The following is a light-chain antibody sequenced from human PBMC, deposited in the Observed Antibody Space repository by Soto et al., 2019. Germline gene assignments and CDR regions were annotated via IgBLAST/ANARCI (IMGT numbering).Light chain of an antibody. J-gene: IGLJ2*01. V-gene: IGLV6-57*02. CDR1: SSDIANNY. Sequence: LTQPASVSGSPGQSITISCTGTSSDIANNYVQWFQQRPGSAPTTVIYKGNQRPSGVPDRFSGSIDSSSNSASLTISGLKTEDEADYFCQSYYSSDVVFGGGTKLTVL. CDR2: KGN. CDR3: QSYYSSDVV.